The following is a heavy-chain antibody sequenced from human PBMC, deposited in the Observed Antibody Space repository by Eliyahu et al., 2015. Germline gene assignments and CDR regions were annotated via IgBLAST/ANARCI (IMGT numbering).Heavy chain of an antibody. V-gene: IGHV3-7*04. J-gene: IGHJ4*02. D-gene: IGHD1-1*01. CDR1: GFXFXNYW. CDR3: ARDXGSTLRTTQYFDS. Sequence: EVQLVESGGGLVQPGGSLXLSXAASGFXFXNYWMTWVRQAPGKGLEWVANIKQDGREKYYVDSVKGRFTXSRDNAKNSLYLQMNSLRADDTAVYYCARDXGSTLRTTQYFDSWGQGTLVTVSS. CDR2: IKQDGREK.